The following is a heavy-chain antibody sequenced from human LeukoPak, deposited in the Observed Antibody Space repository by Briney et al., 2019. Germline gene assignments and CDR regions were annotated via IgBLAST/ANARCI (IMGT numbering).Heavy chain of an antibody. CDR1: GFTFVDYG. V-gene: IGHV3-20*04. CDR2: INYNGAIT. J-gene: IGHJ4*02. CDR3: ARDRLGPSFSVSHFDL. Sequence: GGSLRLSCATSGFTFVDYGLSWVRRAPGKGLEWLCAINYNGAITDYADSVKGRFTISRDNAKNSLYLRMDSLRAEDTALYYCARDRLGPSFSVSHFDLWGQGTLVTDSS. D-gene: IGHD3-3*02.